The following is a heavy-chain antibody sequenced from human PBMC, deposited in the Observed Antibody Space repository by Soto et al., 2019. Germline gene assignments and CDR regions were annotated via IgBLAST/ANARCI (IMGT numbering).Heavy chain of an antibody. CDR3: ARDQVAGGGYYYYGMDV. V-gene: IGHV3-33*01. J-gene: IGHJ6*02. CDR1: GFTFSSYD. Sequence: PWGSLRLSCAASGFTFSSYDMHWGRQAPGKGLEWVAVVWYDASNKYYTDSVKSRFTISRDNSKNTLYLKMNSLRAEDTAVYYCARDQVAGGGYYYYGMDVWGQGTTVTVSS. CDR2: VWYDASNK. D-gene: IGHD2-15*01.